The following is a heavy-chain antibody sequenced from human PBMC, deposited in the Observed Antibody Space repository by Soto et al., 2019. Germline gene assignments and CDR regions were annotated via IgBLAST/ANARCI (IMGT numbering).Heavy chain of an antibody. J-gene: IGHJ4*02. Sequence: VQLLESGGGLVQPGGSLRLSCEVFGFPLGYYAVPWVRQAPGKGLEWVSGFSGGSGTTHYRDSVRGRFTISRDDSKSTVYLQMNRLGVDDTAVYYCVKWNGFGDHWGPGTLVTVSS. CDR3: VKWNGFGDH. CDR1: GFPLGYYA. D-gene: IGHD1-1*01. V-gene: IGHV3-23*01. CDR2: FSGGSGTT.